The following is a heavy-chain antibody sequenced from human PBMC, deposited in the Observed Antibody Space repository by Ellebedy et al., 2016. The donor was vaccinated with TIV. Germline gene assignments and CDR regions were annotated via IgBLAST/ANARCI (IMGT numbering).Heavy chain of an antibody. CDR3: ATGGKLGSDV. CDR2: VYHAGTT. V-gene: IGHV4-38-2*02. CDR1: NFSITSSNY. Sequence: SETLSLTXTVSNFSITSSNYWAWIRQPPGKGLEWIGSVYHAGTTHYNVSLKSRVTISLDVSKNQFSLNLNSVTAADTAVYFCATGGKLGSDVWGQGTTVIVSS. D-gene: IGHD3-16*01. J-gene: IGHJ6*01.